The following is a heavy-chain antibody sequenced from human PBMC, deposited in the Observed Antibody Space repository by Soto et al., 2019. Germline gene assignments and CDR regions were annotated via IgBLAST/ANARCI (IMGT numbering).Heavy chain of an antibody. J-gene: IGHJ3*02. CDR1: GGNSRGGCDS. V-gene: IGHV4-30-2*01. CDR3: ATYHKFFQI. CDR2: IYTRGST. Sequence: TMPVSDAVSGGNSRGGCDSRIWIRQPPGKGLQWIGFIYTRGSTYYHSSLKSRVTISVDRSKNHFFLNLTSETAAHPAVYYCATYHKFFQIWGQGTKVTVSS. D-gene: IGHD2-2*01.